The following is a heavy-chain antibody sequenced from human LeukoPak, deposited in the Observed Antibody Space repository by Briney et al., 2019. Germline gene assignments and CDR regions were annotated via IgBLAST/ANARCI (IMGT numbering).Heavy chain of an antibody. CDR1: GLTFSNCA. CDR3: ARMVSRLTDYNSFDY. D-gene: IGHD1-1*01. J-gene: IGHJ4*02. Sequence: PGGSLRLSCAASGLTFSNCAMAWVRQAPGKGLEWVSAISGGGGSTFYADSVKGHFTISRDNFKSILYLQMNYLRAEDTAVYYCARMVSRLTDYNSFDYWGQGTLVTVSS. V-gene: IGHV3-23*01. CDR2: ISGGGGST.